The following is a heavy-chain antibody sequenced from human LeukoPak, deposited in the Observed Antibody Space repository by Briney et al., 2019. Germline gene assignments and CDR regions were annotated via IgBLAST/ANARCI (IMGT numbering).Heavy chain of an antibody. CDR2: IWYDGSRK. D-gene: IGHD3-3*01. CDR3: ARDFSFYEDY. CDR1: GLSFRSYG. J-gene: IGHJ4*02. Sequence: GGSLRLSCEASGLSFRSYGMHGVRQAPGKGLEWVAVIWYDGSRKYYADSVKGRFTISRDSSENTLYLQMSSLTAEDTAVYYYARDFSFYEDYWGQGTLVTVSS. V-gene: IGHV3-33*08.